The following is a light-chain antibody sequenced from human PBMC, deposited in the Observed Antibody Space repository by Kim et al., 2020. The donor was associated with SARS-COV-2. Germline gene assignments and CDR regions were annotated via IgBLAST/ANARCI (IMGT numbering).Light chain of an antibody. J-gene: IGLJ2*01. CDR3: GTWDDNLNGPI. CDR2: SNN. V-gene: IGLV1-44*01. CDR1: TSNIGSNT. Sequence: ELTQPPSASGTPGQRVTISCSGTTSNIGSNTVNWYQQLPGTAPKLLIFSNNLRPSGVPDRFSGSKSGTSVSLAISGLQSDDAATYYCGTWDDNLNGPIFGGGTQLTVL.